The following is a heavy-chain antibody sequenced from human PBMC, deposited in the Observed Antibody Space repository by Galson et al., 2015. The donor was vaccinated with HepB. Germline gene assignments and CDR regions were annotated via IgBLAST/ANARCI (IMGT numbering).Heavy chain of an antibody. CDR1: GFTFSSYA. CDR3: VRGLILDPVDY. J-gene: IGHJ4*02. CDR2: ISFDGNNK. Sequence: SLRLSCAASGFTFSSYAIHWVRQAPGKGLEWVTVISFDGNNKYYADSVKGRFTISRDNSQNTLYLQMNSLRAEDTAVYYCVRGLILDPVDYWGQGTLVTVSS. V-gene: IGHV3-30-3*01. D-gene: IGHD1-1*01.